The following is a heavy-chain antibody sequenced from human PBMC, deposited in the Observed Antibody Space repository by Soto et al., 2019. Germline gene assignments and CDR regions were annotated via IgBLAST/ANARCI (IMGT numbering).Heavy chain of an antibody. CDR3: ARGGLALMDV. Sequence: QVQLVQSGAEVKKPGASVKVSCKASGYSFTSYAMHWGRQAPGQRLEWMGWINAGNGNTKYSQKFQGRVTITRDTSASTAYMELSSLRSEDTVVYYCARGGLALMDVWGQGTPVTVSS. J-gene: IGHJ6*02. V-gene: IGHV1-3*01. CDR1: GYSFTSYA. D-gene: IGHD3-16*01. CDR2: INAGNGNT.